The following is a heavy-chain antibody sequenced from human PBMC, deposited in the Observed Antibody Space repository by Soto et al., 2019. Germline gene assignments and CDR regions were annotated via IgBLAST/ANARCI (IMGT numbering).Heavy chain of an antibody. V-gene: IGHV3-11*06. CDR2: ISSSSSYT. CDR1: GFTFSDYY. Sequence: GGSLRLSCAASGFTFSDYYRGWVRQAPGKGLEWVSYISSSSSYTNYADSVKGRFTISRDNAKNSLYLPMNSLRAEDTAVYYCARGPEGIFGVFIPSGMDVWGQGTTVTVYS. D-gene: IGHD3-3*01. J-gene: IGHJ6*02. CDR3: ARGPEGIFGVFIPSGMDV.